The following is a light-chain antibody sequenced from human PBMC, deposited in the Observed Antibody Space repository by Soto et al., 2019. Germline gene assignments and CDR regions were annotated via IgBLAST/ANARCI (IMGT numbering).Light chain of an antibody. Sequence: EVVWTQSPATLSLSPGERATLSCRASQRVSSTYLAWYQQQPGQAPRLLMSGTSNRATGTPDRFSGSGSGTDFTLTISRLEPEDFAVYYCQQYGSPPITFGQGTRLEIK. J-gene: IGKJ5*01. V-gene: IGKV3-20*01. CDR2: GTS. CDR1: QRVSSTY. CDR3: QQYGSPPIT.